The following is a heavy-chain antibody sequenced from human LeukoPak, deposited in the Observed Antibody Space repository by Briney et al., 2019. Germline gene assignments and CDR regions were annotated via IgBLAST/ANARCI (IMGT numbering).Heavy chain of an antibody. D-gene: IGHD4-11*01. CDR1: GFTFSNYW. J-gene: IGHJ4*02. CDR3: ASRGTTVIPDY. CDR2: INPDGSSS. Sequence: GGSLRLSCAASGFTFSNYWMHWVRQAPGKGLEWVSRINPDGSSSNYADSVKGRFTMSRDNAKNSLYLQMNSLRAEDTAVYYCASRGTTVIPDYWGQGTLVTVSS. V-gene: IGHV3-74*01.